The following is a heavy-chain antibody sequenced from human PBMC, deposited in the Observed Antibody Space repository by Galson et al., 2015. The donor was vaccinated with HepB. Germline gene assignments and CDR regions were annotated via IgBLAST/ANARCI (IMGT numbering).Heavy chain of an antibody. Sequence: SLRLSCAASGFTFSDYWMHWVRQAPGKGLVWVSRCKDDGSSAGYADAVKGRFTISRDNAKNTLYLQMNSLRAEDTAVYYCARDNWYFDLWGRGTLVTVSS. CDR2: CKDDGSSA. CDR3: ARDNWYFDL. CDR1: GFTFSDYW. J-gene: IGHJ2*01. V-gene: IGHV3-74*01.